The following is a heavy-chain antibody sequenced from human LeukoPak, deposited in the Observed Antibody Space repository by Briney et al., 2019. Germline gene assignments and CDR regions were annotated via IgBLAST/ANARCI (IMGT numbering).Heavy chain of an antibody. D-gene: IGHD6-13*01. V-gene: IGHV4-4*08. J-gene: IGHJ3*02. Sequence: PSETLSLTCTVSGGSISSYYWSWIRQPPGKGLEWLGRIDTSGSTHYNPSLTSRVTISLDTTNNQFSLNLISVTAADTAVYYCARGHSFSSSWSRSALAIWGQGTMVTVSS. CDR1: GGSISSYY. CDR3: ARGHSFSSSWSRSALAI. CDR2: IDTSGST.